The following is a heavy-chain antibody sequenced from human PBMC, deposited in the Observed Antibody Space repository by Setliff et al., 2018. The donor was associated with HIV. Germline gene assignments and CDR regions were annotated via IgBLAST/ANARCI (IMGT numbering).Heavy chain of an antibody. J-gene: IGHJ4*02. CDR1: GFTFSSFA. V-gene: IGHV3-48*03. D-gene: IGHD6-6*01. Sequence: GGSLRLSCAASGFTFSSFAMTWVRQAPGKGLEWISYIRSSGSPIYYADSVKGRFTISRDNAKNSLYLQMNSLRVEDTAVYYCARDGIAARWALDYWGQGIVVTVSS. CDR2: IRSSGSPI. CDR3: ARDGIAARWALDY.